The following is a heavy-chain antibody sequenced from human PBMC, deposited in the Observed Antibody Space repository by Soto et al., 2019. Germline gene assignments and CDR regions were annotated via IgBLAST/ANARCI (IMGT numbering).Heavy chain of an antibody. CDR1: GYTFTTYP. Sequence: ASVKVSCKASGYTFTTYPINWVRQTPGQGLEWMGRISAYNGNTNYPQKLQGRVTLTTDTSTSTAYLELRSLRSDDTAVYYCARVGDDYYYHGIDVWGQGTTVTVSS. V-gene: IGHV1-18*01. CDR2: ISAYNGNT. D-gene: IGHD4-17*01. J-gene: IGHJ6*02. CDR3: ARVGDDYYYHGIDV.